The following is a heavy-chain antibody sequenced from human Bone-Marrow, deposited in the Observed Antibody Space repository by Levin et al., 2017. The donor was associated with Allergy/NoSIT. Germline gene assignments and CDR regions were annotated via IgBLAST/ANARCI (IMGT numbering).Heavy chain of an antibody. D-gene: IGHD6-19*01. CDR2: VTYDGST. CDR3: ARVRGWDLGAFDI. J-gene: IGHJ3*02. V-gene: IGHV3-43*01. CDR1: GFTFDDFS. Sequence: GESLKISCAASGFTFDDFSMHWVRQAPEKGLEWVAAVTYDGSTFYGDFVKGRFTISRDNTKNSLYLQMNSLRAEDTAVYYCARVRGWDLGAFDIWGQGTMVTVSS.